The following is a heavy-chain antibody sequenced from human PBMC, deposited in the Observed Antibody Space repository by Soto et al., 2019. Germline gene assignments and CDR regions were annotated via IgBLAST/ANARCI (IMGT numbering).Heavy chain of an antibody. CDR1: GFTFSSYS. V-gene: IGHV3-21*01. J-gene: IGHJ1*01. Sequence: EVQLVESGGGLVKPGGSLRVSCAASGFTFSSYSMNWVRQAPGKGLEWVSSISSSSSYIYYADSVKGRFTISRDNAKNSLYLQMNSLRAEDTAVYYCAREPTENYDFWSGYYKGEYFQHWGQGTLVTVSS. CDR3: AREPTENYDFWSGYYKGEYFQH. D-gene: IGHD3-3*01. CDR2: ISSSSSYI.